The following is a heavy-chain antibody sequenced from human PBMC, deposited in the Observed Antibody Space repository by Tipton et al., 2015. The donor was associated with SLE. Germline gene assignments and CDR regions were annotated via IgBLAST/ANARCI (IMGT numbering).Heavy chain of an antibody. J-gene: IGHJ4*02. CDR1: GGSFSGYY. CDR2: IYYSGST. D-gene: IGHD5-12*01. V-gene: IGHV4-59*01. CDR3: ARDPTMWGYFEY. Sequence: TLSLTCAVYGGSFSGYYWSWIRRPPGKGLEWIGYIYYSGSTNYNPSLRSRVTISVDTSKNQFSLKMSSVTAEDTAVYYCARDPTMWGYFEYWGQGTLVAVSS.